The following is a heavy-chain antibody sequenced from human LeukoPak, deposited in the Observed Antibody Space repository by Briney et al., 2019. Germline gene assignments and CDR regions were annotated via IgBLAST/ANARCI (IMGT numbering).Heavy chain of an antibody. V-gene: IGHV4-38-2*02. Sequence: SETLSLTCTVSGYSISSGYYWGWIRQPPGKGLEWIGSIYHSGSTYYNPSLKSRVTISVDTSKNQFSLKLSTVTAADTAVYYCARHRRTYYYDSSGPWYFDLWGRGTLVTVSS. D-gene: IGHD3-22*01. J-gene: IGHJ2*01. CDR3: ARHRRTYYYDSSGPWYFDL. CDR1: GYSISSGYY. CDR2: IYHSGST.